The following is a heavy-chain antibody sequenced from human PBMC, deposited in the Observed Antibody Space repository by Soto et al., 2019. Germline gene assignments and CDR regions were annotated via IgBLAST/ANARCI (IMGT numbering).Heavy chain of an antibody. Sequence: AGVTVSCKASGYTFTTYYIHWVRQAPGQGLEWMEILTPGAGTTTSAQTFKGRVTIPRDPSTSTVYLELSSLRSDDTAVNYCARRSGHFASWAQGPPVPVSS. CDR3: ARRSGHFAS. CDR2: LTPGAGTT. D-gene: IGHD3-10*01. CDR1: GYTFTTYY. J-gene: IGHJ4*02. V-gene: IGHV1-46*03.